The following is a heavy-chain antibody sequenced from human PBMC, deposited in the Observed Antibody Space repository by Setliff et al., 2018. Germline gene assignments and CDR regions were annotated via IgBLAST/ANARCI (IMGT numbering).Heavy chain of an antibody. CDR3: ARDRTAYNYGMDV. CDR1: GGSLTQRY. D-gene: IGHD5-18*01. Sequence: NPSETLSLTCTLSGGSLTQRYWSWVRQPPGKGLEWIGYVYYNGNTNYNPSLKSRVTISADTSKNQVSLKLTSATAADTAVYYCARDRTAYNYGMDVWGQGTTVTVSS. J-gene: IGHJ6*02. V-gene: IGHV4-59*11. CDR2: VYYNGNT.